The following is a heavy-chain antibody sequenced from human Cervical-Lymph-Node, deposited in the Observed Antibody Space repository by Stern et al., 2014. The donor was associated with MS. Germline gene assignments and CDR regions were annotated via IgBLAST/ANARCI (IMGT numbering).Heavy chain of an antibody. V-gene: IGHV1-18*01. D-gene: IGHD5-18*01. CDR3: AIMGTNGIDV. CDR2: ISGYKGNT. Sequence: QVQLVQSGTEVKKPGASVKVSCKASGDTFGTYGVNWVRQAPGQRLEWLGWISGYKGNTNYEQRLQGRVPLTTDTSTTTAYMELRSLRSDDTAVYYCAIMGTNGIDVWGQGTTVTVSS. J-gene: IGHJ6*02. CDR1: GDTFGTYG.